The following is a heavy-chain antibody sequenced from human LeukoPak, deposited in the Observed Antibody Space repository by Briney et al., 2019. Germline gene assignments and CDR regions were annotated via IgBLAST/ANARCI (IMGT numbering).Heavy chain of an antibody. V-gene: IGHV1-18*01. Sequence: RGASVKVSCKASGYTFTSYGISWVRQAPGQGLEWMGWISAYNGNTNYAQNFQGRVTMTTDTSTTTVYMELRSLRSDDTAVYYCARDLPAGSIPWGQGTLVTVSS. D-gene: IGHD6-19*01. CDR1: GYTFTSYG. CDR3: ARDLPAGSIP. J-gene: IGHJ5*02. CDR2: ISAYNGNT.